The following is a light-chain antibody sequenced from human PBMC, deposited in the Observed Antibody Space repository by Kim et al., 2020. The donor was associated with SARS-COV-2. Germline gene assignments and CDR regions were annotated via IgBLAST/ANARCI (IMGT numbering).Light chain of an antibody. V-gene: IGLV1-44*01. Sequence: GQRVTISCSGGSSNIGSNSVNWYHQLPGTAPKLLIYSSNQRPSGVPDRFSGSKSGTSASLAISGLQSEDESDYYCAAWDDSLNGWVFGGGTQLTVL. CDR1: SSNIGSNS. CDR3: AAWDDSLNGWV. J-gene: IGLJ3*02. CDR2: SSN.